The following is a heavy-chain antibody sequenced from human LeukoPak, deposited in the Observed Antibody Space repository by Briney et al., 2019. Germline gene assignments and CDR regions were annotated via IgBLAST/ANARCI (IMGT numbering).Heavy chain of an antibody. CDR1: GVTFSTYW. V-gene: IGHV3-7*01. J-gene: IGHJ4*02. CDR3: TYDFFTY. CDR2: IREDGSEK. Sequence: GGSLRLSCAAAGVTFSTYWMSLVRQAPGKGLEWVANIREDGSEKYYVDSVKGRFTISRDNAKNSLYLQMNNLRAEDTAVYYCTYDFFTYWGQGTLVTVSS. D-gene: IGHD3-3*01.